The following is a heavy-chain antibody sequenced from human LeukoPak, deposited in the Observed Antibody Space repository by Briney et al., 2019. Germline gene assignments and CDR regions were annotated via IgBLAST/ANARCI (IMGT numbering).Heavy chain of an antibody. Sequence: PSETLSLTCTVSGGSISSSSYYWGWIRQPPGKGLEWIGGIYYSGSTYYNPSLKSRVTISVDTSKNQFSLKLSSVTAADTAVYYCARDLSPSLWNGDYDRPADAFDIWGQGTMVTVSS. V-gene: IGHV4-39*07. CDR1: GGSISSSSYY. D-gene: IGHD4-17*01. CDR2: IYYSGST. J-gene: IGHJ3*02. CDR3: ARDLSPSLWNGDYDRPADAFDI.